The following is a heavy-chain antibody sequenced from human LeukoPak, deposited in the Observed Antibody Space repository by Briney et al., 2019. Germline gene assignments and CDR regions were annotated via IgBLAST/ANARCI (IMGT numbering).Heavy chain of an antibody. D-gene: IGHD4-17*01. J-gene: IGHJ4*02. CDR3: ARDSHDYGDNWDPDFDY. CDR1: GYTFTSYG. V-gene: IGHV1-18*01. CDR2: ISAYNGNT. Sequence: ASVKVSCKASGYTFTSYGISWVRQAPGQGLEWMGWISAYNGNTNYAQKLQGRVTMTTDTSTSTAYMELRSLRSDDTAVYYCARDSHDYGDNWDPDFDYWGQGTLVTVSS.